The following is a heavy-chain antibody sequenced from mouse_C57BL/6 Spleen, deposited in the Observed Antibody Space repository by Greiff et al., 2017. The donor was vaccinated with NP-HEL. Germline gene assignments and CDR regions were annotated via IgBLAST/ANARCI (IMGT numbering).Heavy chain of an antibody. CDR3: ALDYEPVFDY. Sequence: QVHVKQSGAELVKPGASVKISCKASGYAFSSYWMNWVKQRPGKGLEWIGQIYPGDGDTNYNGKFKGKATLTADKSSSTAYMQLSSLTSEDSAVYFCALDYEPVFDYWGQGTTLTVSS. J-gene: IGHJ2*01. D-gene: IGHD2-4*01. CDR2: IYPGDGDT. CDR1: GYAFSSYW. V-gene: IGHV1-80*01.